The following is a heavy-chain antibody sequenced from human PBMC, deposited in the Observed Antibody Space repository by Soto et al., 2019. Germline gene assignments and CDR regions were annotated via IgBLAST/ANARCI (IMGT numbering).Heavy chain of an antibody. CDR1: GGSVSSGSYY. CDR2: IYYSGST. V-gene: IGHV4-61*01. D-gene: IGHD3-3*01. J-gene: IGHJ6*02. CDR3: ARGGSIFGVVIIYEDYYYGMDV. Sequence: SETLSLTCTVSGGSVSSGSYYWSWIRQPPGKGLEWIGYIYYSGSTNYNPSLKGRVTISVDTSKNQFSLKLSSVTAADTAVYYCARGGSIFGVVIIYEDYYYGMDVWGQGTTVP.